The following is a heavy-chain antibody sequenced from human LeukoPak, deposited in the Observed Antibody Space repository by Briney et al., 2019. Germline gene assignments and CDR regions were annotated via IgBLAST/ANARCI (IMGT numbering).Heavy chain of an antibody. CDR1: GYTFTGYY. Sequence: ASVKVSCQASGYTFTGYYMHWVRQAPGQGLEWMGWINPNSGGTNYAQKFQGRVTMTRDTSISTAYMELSRLRSDDTAVYCCARDVGIQLWQLETDDYWGQGTLVTVSS. D-gene: IGHD5-18*01. CDR3: ARDVGIQLWQLETDDY. J-gene: IGHJ4*02. V-gene: IGHV1-2*02. CDR2: INPNSGGT.